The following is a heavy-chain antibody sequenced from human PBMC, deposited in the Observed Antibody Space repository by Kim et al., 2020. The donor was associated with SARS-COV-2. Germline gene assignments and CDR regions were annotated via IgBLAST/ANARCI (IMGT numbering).Heavy chain of an antibody. J-gene: IGHJ4*02. V-gene: IGHV3-23*01. CDR1: GFTFSTYA. CDR3: AKGRAATDLRFDY. CDR2: ISGGDGGT. D-gene: IGHD6-13*01. Sequence: GGSLRLSCAASGFTFSTYAMSWVRQAPGKGLEWVSGISGGDGGTYYADSVKGRFTISRDTSKPTLYLQMNSLRAEDTALYYCAKGRAATDLRFDYWGQGT.